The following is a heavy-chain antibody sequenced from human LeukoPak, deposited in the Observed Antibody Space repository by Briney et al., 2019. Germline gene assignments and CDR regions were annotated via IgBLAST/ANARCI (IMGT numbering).Heavy chain of an antibody. J-gene: IGHJ4*02. CDR1: GFTFSSYS. V-gene: IGHV3-21*01. D-gene: IGHD1-26*01. CDR2: ISSSSSYI. CDR3: ARDRAGGSYGGAIDY. Sequence: GGSLRLSCAASGFTFSSYSMNWVRQAPGKGLEWVSSISSSSSYIYYADSVKVRYTISRDNAKTSLYLQMNGRRAEDTVVYYCARDRAGGSYGGAIDYWGQGTLVTVSS.